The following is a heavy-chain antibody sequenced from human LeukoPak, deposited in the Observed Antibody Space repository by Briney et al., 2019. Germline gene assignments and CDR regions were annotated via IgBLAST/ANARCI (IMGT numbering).Heavy chain of an antibody. CDR2: ISAYNGNT. Sequence: ASVKVSCKASGYTFTSYGISWVRQAPGQGLEWMGWISAYNGNTNYAQKLQGRVTMTTDTSTSTAYMELRSLRSDDTAVYYCARDPDTGSLGYDYYYYMDVWGKGTTVTVSS. CDR1: GYTFTSYG. D-gene: IGHD1-26*01. V-gene: IGHV1-18*01. J-gene: IGHJ6*03. CDR3: ARDPDTGSLGYDYYYYMDV.